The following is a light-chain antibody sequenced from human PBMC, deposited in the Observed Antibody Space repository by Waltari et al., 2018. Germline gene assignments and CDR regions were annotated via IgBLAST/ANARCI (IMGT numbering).Light chain of an antibody. CDR3: AARDDSLNGRV. CDR1: RTNIENNA. CDR2: HDD. Sequence: QSVLTQPPSVSGAPRQRVTISCSGSRTNIENNAVSWYQQVPGKDPKLLRYHDDLLPAGVSDRLSASKSGTSASLAISGLQSEDEADYYCAARDDSLNGRVFGGGTKLTVL. J-gene: IGLJ3*02. V-gene: IGLV1-36*01.